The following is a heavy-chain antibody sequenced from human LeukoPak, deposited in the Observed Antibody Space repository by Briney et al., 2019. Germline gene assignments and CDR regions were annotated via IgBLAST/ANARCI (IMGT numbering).Heavy chain of an antibody. J-gene: IGHJ4*02. CDR1: GGSISSYY. Sequence: SETLSLTCTVSGGSISSYYWNWIRQPPGKGLEWIGYIYYSGSTNYNPSLKSRVTISVDTSKNQFSLKLSSVTAADTAVYYCARGQHRYSSSWYFDYWGQGTLVTVSS. CDR2: IYYSGST. D-gene: IGHD6-13*01. V-gene: IGHV4-59*01. CDR3: ARGQHRYSSSWYFDY.